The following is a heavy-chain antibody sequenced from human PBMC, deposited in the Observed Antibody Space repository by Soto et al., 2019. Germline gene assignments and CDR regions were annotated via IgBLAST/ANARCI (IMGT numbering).Heavy chain of an antibody. CDR2: IGTHADTT. V-gene: IGHV3-23*01. CDR1: GFTFSTYA. Sequence: EVQLLESGGGLVQPGGSLRLSCAASGFTFSTYALTWVRQAPGKGLEWVSSIGTHADTTYYVDSVKGRFSISRDNSKNTVYLQMSSLSAEDTAVYYCARPYVEVAVNDAFYIWGRVTMVTVSS. D-gene: IGHD3-16*01. J-gene: IGHJ3*02. CDR3: ARPYVEVAVNDAFYI.